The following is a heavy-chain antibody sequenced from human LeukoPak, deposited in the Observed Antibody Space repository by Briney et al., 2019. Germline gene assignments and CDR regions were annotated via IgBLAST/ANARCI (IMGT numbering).Heavy chain of an antibody. D-gene: IGHD4-17*01. V-gene: IGHV5-51*01. Sequence: GESLKISCKASGYKFTNYWIGWVRQMPGKGLEWMTIIHPGDSETRYSPSFQGQVTISADKSIGTMYLQWSSLEASDTAMYYCARALRTGQGDYVPVLWGQGTLVIVSS. CDR1: GYKFTNYW. CDR2: IHPGDSET. J-gene: IGHJ4*02. CDR3: ARALRTGQGDYVPVL.